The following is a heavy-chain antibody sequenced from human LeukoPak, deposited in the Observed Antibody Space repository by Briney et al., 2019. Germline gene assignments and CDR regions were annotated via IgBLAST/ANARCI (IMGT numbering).Heavy chain of an antibody. D-gene: IGHD1-14*01. CDR1: GFTVSSNY. J-gene: IGHJ6*02. V-gene: IGHV3-66*01. Sequence: PGRSLRLSCAASGFTVSSNYMSWVRQAPGXGLEWVSVISSGGSTYYADSVKGRFNISRDNSKNTLYLQMNSLRAEDTAVYYCARGATGDYYYYGMDVWGQGSTVTVSS. CDR3: ARGATGDYYYYGMDV. CDR2: ISSGGST.